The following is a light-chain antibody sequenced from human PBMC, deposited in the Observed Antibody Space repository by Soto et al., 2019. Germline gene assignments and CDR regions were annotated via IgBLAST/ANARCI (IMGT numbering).Light chain of an antibody. Sequence: QAVVTQPPSASGTPGQRVTISCSGSSSNIGSHTVHWYQHLPGTAPKLLIYSNNQRPSGVPDRFSGSKSGTSASLAISGLQSEDEADYYCAAWDDSLNGVVFGGGTKLTVL. CDR2: SNN. CDR1: SSNIGSHT. V-gene: IGLV1-44*01. CDR3: AAWDDSLNGVV. J-gene: IGLJ2*01.